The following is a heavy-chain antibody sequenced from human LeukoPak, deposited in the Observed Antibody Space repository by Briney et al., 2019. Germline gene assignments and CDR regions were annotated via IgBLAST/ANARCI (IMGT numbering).Heavy chain of an antibody. Sequence: SVKVSCKASGGTLRNFGISWVRQAPGQGLEWMGGTIPLFNTANYAHKFQGRVNIIADEATSTAYMELTGLRSEDTAVYYCAREDQFVIQRAFDIWGQGTVVTVSS. D-gene: IGHD2/OR15-2a*01. J-gene: IGHJ3*02. CDR1: GGTLRNFG. CDR2: TIPLFNTA. V-gene: IGHV1-69*01. CDR3: AREDQFVIQRAFDI.